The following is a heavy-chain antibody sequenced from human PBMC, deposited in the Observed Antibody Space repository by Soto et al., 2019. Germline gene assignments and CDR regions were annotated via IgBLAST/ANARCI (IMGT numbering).Heavy chain of an antibody. CDR3: ARGQRFPDWFDP. J-gene: IGHJ5*02. Sequence: TLALTCTVSGASISGHSYYWTWIRQPAGKGLEWIGRIYSSGSTKYNPSLQSRVTMSLDTSKNQFSLRLTSVTAADTAVYYCARGQRFPDWFDPWGQGTLVTGSS. CDR1: GASISGHSYY. V-gene: IGHV4-61*02. D-gene: IGHD3-3*01. CDR2: IYSSGST.